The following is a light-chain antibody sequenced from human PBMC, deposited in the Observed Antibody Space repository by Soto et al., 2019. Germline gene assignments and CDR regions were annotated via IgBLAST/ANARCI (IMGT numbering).Light chain of an antibody. Sequence: QSVLTQPPSASGTPGQRVTISCSGSSSNIGSRSVNWYQQLPGTAPKLLIHNNNQWPSGVPDRFSGSKSGTSASLAISGLHSEDEADYYCAAWDDSLTGVVFGGGTKLTVL. CDR3: AAWDDSLTGVV. J-gene: IGLJ2*01. CDR2: NNN. CDR1: SSNIGSRS. V-gene: IGLV1-44*01.